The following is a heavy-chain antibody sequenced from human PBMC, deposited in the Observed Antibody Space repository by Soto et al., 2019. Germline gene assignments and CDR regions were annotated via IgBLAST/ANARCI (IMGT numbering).Heavy chain of an antibody. V-gene: IGHV1-3*01. J-gene: IGHJ6*02. CDR3: ARDLAPYSSSYYYYGMDV. CDR1: GYTFTSYA. CDR2: INAGNGNT. D-gene: IGHD6-6*01. Sequence: EASVKVSCKASGYTFTSYAMHWVRQAPGQRLEWMGWINAGNGNTKYSQKFQGRVTITRDTSASTAYMELSSLRSEDTAVYYCARDLAPYSSSYYYYGMDVWGQGTTVTVSS.